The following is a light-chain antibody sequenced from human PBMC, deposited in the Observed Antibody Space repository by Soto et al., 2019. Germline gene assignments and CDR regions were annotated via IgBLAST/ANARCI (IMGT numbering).Light chain of an antibody. Sequence: TASQSIRNSLAWYTKPPGQDPRLRLDDASPRATSITARVSGIGSGTDFTLTITHLEPEECAVYYCQPRYNWPLTFGAGTKVDNK. J-gene: IGKJ4*01. CDR1: QSIRNS. CDR2: DAS. V-gene: IGKV3-11*01. CDR3: QPRYNWPLT.